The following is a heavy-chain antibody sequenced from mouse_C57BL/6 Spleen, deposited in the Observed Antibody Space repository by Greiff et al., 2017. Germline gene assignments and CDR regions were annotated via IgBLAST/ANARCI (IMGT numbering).Heavy chain of an antibody. J-gene: IGHJ2*01. CDR3: ARWDSNYAY. V-gene: IGHV1-54*01. Sequence: QVQLQQSGAELVRPGTSVKVSCKASGYAFTNYLIEWVKQRPGQGLEWIGVINPGSGGTNYNEKFKGKATLTADKSSSTAYMQLSSLTSEDSAVYFCARWDSNYAYWGQGTTLTVSS. D-gene: IGHD2-5*01. CDR2: INPGSGGT. CDR1: GYAFTNYL.